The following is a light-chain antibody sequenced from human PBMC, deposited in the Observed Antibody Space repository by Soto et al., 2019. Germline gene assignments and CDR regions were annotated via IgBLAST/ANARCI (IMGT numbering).Light chain of an antibody. CDR3: QQYNNWPPDT. CDR1: QSVSSN. CDR2: GAS. J-gene: IGKJ4*02. V-gene: IGKV3-15*01. Sequence: EIVMTQSPATLSVSPGERATLSCRASQSVSSNLAWYQQKPGQAPRRLIYGASTRATGIPARFSGSGSGTEFTLTISSLQSEDFAVYYCQQYNNWPPDTFGGGTKVDIK.